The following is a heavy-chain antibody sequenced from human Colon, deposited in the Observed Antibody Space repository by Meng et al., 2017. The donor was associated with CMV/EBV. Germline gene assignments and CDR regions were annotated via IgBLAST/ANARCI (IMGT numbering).Heavy chain of an antibody. D-gene: IGHD2-2*01. CDR1: GGSIRSEDHY. Sequence: VSGGSIRSEDHYWSWIRLPPGKGLEWIGYIYYSGSTYYNPSLKSRVTISLDTSKNQFSLKLNSVIATDTAVYYCTRYALGATYLFDYWGQGTLVTVSS. CDR3: TRYALGATYLFDY. J-gene: IGHJ4*02. V-gene: IGHV4-30-4*01. CDR2: IYYSGST.